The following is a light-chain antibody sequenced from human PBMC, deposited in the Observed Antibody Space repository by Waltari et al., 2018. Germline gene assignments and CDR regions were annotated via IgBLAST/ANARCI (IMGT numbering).Light chain of an antibody. CDR1: SSNIGNYF. J-gene: IGLJ2*01. CDR2: DKN. Sequence: QSVLTQPPSVSAAPGQKVTISFSGSSSNIGNYFLSWYHQLPGATPKLLIYDKNKRPSGIPDRFSASKSGTSATLDITGLQIGDEADYYCATWDNSLTAVVFGGGTKLTVL. V-gene: IGLV1-51*01. CDR3: ATWDNSLTAVV.